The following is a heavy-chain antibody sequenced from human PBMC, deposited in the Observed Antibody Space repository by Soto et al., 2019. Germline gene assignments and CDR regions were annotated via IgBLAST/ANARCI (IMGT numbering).Heavy chain of an antibody. D-gene: IGHD6-13*01. J-gene: IGHJ5*02. V-gene: IGHV4-4*02. Sequence: SETLSLTCAVSGGSISSSNWWSWVRQPPGKGLEWIGEIYHSGSTNYNPSLKSRITINPDTSKNQFSLQLNSVTPEDTAVYYCARESSSYWFAPWGQGTLVTVSS. CDR2: IYHSGST. CDR3: ARESSSYWFAP. CDR1: GGSISSSNW.